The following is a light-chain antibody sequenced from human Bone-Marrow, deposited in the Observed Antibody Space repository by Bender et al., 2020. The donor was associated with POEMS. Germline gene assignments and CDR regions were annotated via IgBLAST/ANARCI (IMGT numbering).Light chain of an antibody. CDR1: GSNIGGYP. J-gene: IGLJ3*02. V-gene: IGLV1-44*01. CDR2: TNN. CDR3: VAWDTSLDGWV. Sequence: QSVLTQPPSVSGTPGQRVTISCSGSGSNIGGYPVNWYQQLPGTAPRLLIYTNNERPSGVPDRFSGSKSGTSASLAITGLQSDEEAIYFFVAWDTSLDGWVFGGGTKLTVL.